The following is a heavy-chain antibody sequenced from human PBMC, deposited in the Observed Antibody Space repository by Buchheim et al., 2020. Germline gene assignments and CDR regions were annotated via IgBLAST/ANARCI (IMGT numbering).Heavy chain of an antibody. D-gene: IGHD6-13*01. CDR3: AKEGGSWYAPYDY. CDR1: GFTFSSYA. Sequence: EVQLLEFGGGLVQPGGSLRLPCAASGFTFSSYAMSWVRQAPGKGLEWVSAISGSGGSTYHADSVKGRFTISRDNSKTTLYLQMNSLRAKDTAVYYCAKEGGSWYAPYDYWGQETL. J-gene: IGHJ4*02. V-gene: IGHV3-23*01. CDR2: ISGSGGST.